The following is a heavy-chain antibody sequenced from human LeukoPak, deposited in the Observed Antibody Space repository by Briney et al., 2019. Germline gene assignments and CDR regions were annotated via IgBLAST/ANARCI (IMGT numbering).Heavy chain of an antibody. Sequence: SETLSLTCTVSGGSVSSTEFYWGWIRQPPGKGLQWIGNIYYTGSTYYNPSLNSRVAMSVDTSQNQFSLKMASVTAADTAVYYCARLSKGRYFDYIFDNWGQGPLVTVSS. CDR1: GGSVSSTEFY. J-gene: IGHJ4*02. CDR2: IYYTGST. CDR3: ARLSKGRYFDYIFDN. D-gene: IGHD3-9*01. V-gene: IGHV4-39*01.